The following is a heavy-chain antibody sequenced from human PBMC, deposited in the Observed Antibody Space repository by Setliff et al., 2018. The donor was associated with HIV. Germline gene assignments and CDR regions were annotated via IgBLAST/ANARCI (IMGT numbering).Heavy chain of an antibody. J-gene: IGHJ6*02. CDR1: GGSISGHY. V-gene: IGHV4-59*08. CDR2: IYHSGTT. Sequence: ETLSLTCTVSGGSISGHYWSWIRQTPGKGLEWIGSIYHSGTTYYNPSLKSRVTISVDTSKNQFSLKLSSATAADTAVYYCARRLQFLEFLHGVGGLDVWGQGTTVTVSS. D-gene: IGHD3-3*01. CDR3: ARRLQFLEFLHGVGGLDV.